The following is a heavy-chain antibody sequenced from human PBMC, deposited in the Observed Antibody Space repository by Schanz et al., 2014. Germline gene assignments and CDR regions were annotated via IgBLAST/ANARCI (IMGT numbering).Heavy chain of an antibody. J-gene: IGHJ6*02. CDR3: AREEGWGIAAAGPKHYYYGMDV. CDR1: EFTFSSYK. D-gene: IGHD6-13*01. V-gene: IGHV3-21*01. Sequence: EVQLVESGGGLVKPGGSLRLSCEASEFTFSSYKMNWVRQAPGKGLEWVSSISSSGSYIHYADSVKGRFTISRDNAKNTLYRQMNSLRAEDTAVYYCAREEGWGIAAAGPKHYYYGMDVWGQGTTVTVSS. CDR2: ISSSGSYI.